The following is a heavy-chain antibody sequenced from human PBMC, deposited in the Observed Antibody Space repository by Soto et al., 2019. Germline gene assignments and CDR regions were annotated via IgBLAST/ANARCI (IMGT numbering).Heavy chain of an antibody. J-gene: IGHJ4*02. CDR2: ISGTGGST. V-gene: IGHV3-23*01. D-gene: IGHD6-6*01. CDR3: AKDFLWIASPVDY. CDR1: GLTFSSYA. Sequence: QPGGSLRLSCVVSGLTFSSYAMSWVRQEPGKRLEWVSSISGTGGSTFYADSVKGRFTISRDNSKNTLYLQMNSLRAGDTAVYYCAKDFLWIASPVDYWGQGTLVTVSS.